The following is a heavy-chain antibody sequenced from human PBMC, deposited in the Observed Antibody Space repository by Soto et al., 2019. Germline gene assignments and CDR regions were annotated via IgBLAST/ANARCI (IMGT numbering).Heavy chain of an antibody. V-gene: IGHV4-39*01. CDR2: IYYSGST. D-gene: IGHD3-16*01. CDR1: GGSISSSSYY. CDR3: ARLSLHGLTPAAHSHYYYYGMDV. J-gene: IGHJ6*02. Sequence: SETLSLTCTVSGGSISSSSYYWGWIRQPPGKGLEWIGSIYYSGSTYYNPSLKSRVTISVDTSKNQFSLKLSSVTAADTAVYYCARLSLHGLTPAAHSHYYYYGMDVWGQGTTVTVSS.